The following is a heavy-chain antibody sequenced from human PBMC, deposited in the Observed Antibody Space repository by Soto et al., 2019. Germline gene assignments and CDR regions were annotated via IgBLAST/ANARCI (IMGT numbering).Heavy chain of an antibody. J-gene: IGHJ4*02. CDR2: IKQDGSEK. D-gene: IGHD1-26*01. CDR1: GFTFSSYW. CDR3: ATEWELLPRPFDY. Sequence: EVQLVESGGGLVQPGGSLRLSCAASGFTFSSYWISWVRQAPGKGLEWVANIKQDGSEKYYVDSVKGRFTISRDNAKNSLYLQMNSLRAEDTAVYYCATEWELLPRPFDYWGQGTLVTVSS. V-gene: IGHV3-7*05.